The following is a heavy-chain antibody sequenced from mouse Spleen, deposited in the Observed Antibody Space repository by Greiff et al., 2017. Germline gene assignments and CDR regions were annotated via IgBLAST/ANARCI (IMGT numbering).Heavy chain of an antibody. Sequence: VQLKQSGPELVKPGASVKMSCKASGYTFTDYNMHWVKQSHGKSLEWIGYINPNNGGTSYNQKFKGKATLTVNKSSSTAYMELRSLTSEDSAVYYCARHYGNFAWFAYWGQGTLVTVSA. CDR3: ARHYGNFAWFAY. CDR2: INPNNGGT. CDR1: GYTFTDYN. D-gene: IGHD2-1*01. V-gene: IGHV1-22*01. J-gene: IGHJ3*01.